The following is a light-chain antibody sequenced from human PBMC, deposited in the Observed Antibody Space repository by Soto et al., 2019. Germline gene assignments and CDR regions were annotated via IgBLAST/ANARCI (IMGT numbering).Light chain of an antibody. CDR3: QHYGSSLWT. Sequence: EIVLTQSPGTLSLSPGERATLSCRASQIVSSSYLAWYLQKPGRAPRRLIYGASSRATGIPDRFSGSGSGTDFTLTMSRLEPEDFAVYYCQHYGSSLWTFGQGTKVEIK. CDR2: GAS. CDR1: QIVSSSY. V-gene: IGKV3-20*01. J-gene: IGKJ1*01.